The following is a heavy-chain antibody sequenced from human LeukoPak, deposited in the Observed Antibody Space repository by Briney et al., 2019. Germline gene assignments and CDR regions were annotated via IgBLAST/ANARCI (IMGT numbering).Heavy chain of an antibody. CDR3: ARVTMVGGFDP. D-gene: IGHD3-10*01. CDR2: INPNSGGT. Sequence: ASVKVSCKASGHTFTSYYMHWVRQAPGQGLEWMGWINPNSGGTNYAQKFQGRVTMTRDTSISTAYMELSRLRSDDTAVYYCARVTMVGGFDPWGQGTLVTVSS. CDR1: GHTFTSYY. V-gene: IGHV1-2*02. J-gene: IGHJ5*02.